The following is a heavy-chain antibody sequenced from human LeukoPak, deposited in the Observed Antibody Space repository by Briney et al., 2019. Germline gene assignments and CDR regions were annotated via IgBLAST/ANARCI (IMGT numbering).Heavy chain of an antibody. CDR1: GGSMRSDSSF. CDR3: ARELGSDYGGYSP. V-gene: IGHV4-61*02. Sequence: SQTLSLTCSVSGGSMRSDSSFWSWIRQPAGQGLEWIGRIYATGNTNYNPSLERRVTISVDTSKNQFSLELTSVTAADTAVYYCARELGSDYGGYSPWGQGTLVTVS. D-gene: IGHD4-23*01. J-gene: IGHJ5*02. CDR2: IYATGNT.